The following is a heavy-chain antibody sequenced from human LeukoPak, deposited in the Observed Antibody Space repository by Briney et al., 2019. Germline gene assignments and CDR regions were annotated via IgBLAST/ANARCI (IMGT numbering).Heavy chain of an antibody. CDR2: IYNTGST. CDR1: GGSISSYY. J-gene: IGHJ6*02. Sequence: PSETLSLTCTVSGGSISSYYWSWIRQPPGKGLEWIGHIYNTGSTYYNPALKSRVTIFSDTSKVQFSLKLSSVTATDTAVYYCARRSHCTGSSCPSVWGQGTTVTVSS. V-gene: IGHV4-4*08. CDR3: ARRSHCTGSSCPSV. D-gene: IGHD2-15*01.